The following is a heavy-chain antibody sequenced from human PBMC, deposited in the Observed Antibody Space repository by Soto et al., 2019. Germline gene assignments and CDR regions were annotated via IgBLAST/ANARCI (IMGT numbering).Heavy chain of an antibody. CDR3: ARCYYHSSGLKGLAY. Sequence: SETLSLTXTVSGGSISSGGYYWSWIRQHPGKGLEWIGYIYYSGSTYYNPSLKSRVTISVDTSKNQFSLKLSSVTAADTAVYYCARCYYHSSGLKGLAYWGQGTLVTVS. J-gene: IGHJ4*02. CDR1: GGSISSGGYY. CDR2: IYYSGST. D-gene: IGHD3-22*01. V-gene: IGHV4-31*02.